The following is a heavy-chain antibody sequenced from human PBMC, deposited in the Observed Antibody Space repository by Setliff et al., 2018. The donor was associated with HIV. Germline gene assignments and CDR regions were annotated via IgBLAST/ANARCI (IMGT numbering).Heavy chain of an antibody. Sequence: GGSLRLSCAASGFTFSIYWMSWVRQAPGKGLEWVANIKQDGSEKNYMDSVKGRFTISRDNAKNSLYLQMNSLRVEDTAVYYCATDCAVVGCIGSLDSWGQGTLVTVSS. CDR2: IKQDGSEK. J-gene: IGHJ4*02. CDR3: ATDCAVVGCIGSLDS. CDR1: GFTFSIYW. V-gene: IGHV3-7*05. D-gene: IGHD2-21*01.